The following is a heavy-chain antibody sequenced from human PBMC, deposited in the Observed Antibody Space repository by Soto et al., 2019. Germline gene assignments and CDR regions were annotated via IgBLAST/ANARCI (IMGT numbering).Heavy chain of an antibody. CDR1: GFTFSSYA. CDR3: ARDTELRYFDWLLGLDGMDV. J-gene: IGHJ6*02. CDR2: ISYDGSNK. D-gene: IGHD3-9*01. Sequence: GGSLRLSCAASGFTFSSYAMHWVRQAPGKGLEWVAVISYDGSNKYYADSVKGRFTISRDNSKNTLYLQMNSLRAEDTAVYYCARDTELRYFDWLLGLDGMDVWGQGTTVTVSS. V-gene: IGHV3-30-3*01.